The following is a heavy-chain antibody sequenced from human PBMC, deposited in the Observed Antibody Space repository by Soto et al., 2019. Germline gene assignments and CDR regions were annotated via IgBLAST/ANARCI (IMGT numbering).Heavy chain of an antibody. CDR2: IYYSGST. CDR3: AKNGVGGVSSV. D-gene: IGHD3-16*01. Sequence: SETLSLTCTVSGGSISSSSYYWGWIRQPPGKGLEWIGSIYYSGSTYYNPSLKSRVTISVDTSKNQFSLKLSSVTAADTAVYYCAKNGVGGVSSVWGQGTTVTVSS. J-gene: IGHJ6*02. V-gene: IGHV4-39*01. CDR1: GGSISSSSYY.